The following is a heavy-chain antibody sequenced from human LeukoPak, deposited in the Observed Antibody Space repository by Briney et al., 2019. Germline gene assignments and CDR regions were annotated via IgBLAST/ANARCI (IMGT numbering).Heavy chain of an antibody. J-gene: IGHJ5*02. CDR3: ARRSGYDEYNWFDP. CDR2: IYYSGST. Sequence: SETLSLTCTVSGGSISSYYWSWIRQPPGKGLEWIGYIYYSGSTNYNPSLKSRVTISVDTSKNQFSLKLSSVTAADTAVYYCARRSGYDEYNWFDPWGQGTLVTVSS. V-gene: IGHV4-59*08. CDR1: GGSISSYY. D-gene: IGHD5-12*01.